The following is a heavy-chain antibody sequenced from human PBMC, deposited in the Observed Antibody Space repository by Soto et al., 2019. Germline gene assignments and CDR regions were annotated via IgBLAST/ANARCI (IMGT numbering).Heavy chain of an antibody. CDR3: ARKQVVVVLAATPSWFDP. V-gene: IGHV4-34*01. CDR1: GGSVRGYY. CDR2: ITHRGST. D-gene: IGHD2-15*01. J-gene: IGHJ5*02. Sequence: QVQLQQWGAGLLKPSEALSLTCAVYGGSVRGYYWSWIRQPPGKGLEWIGAITHRGSTNYNPSLHSRVTISVDTSKNQFSLKLSSVTAADTAVYYCARKQVVVVLAATPSWFDPWGQGTLVTVSS.